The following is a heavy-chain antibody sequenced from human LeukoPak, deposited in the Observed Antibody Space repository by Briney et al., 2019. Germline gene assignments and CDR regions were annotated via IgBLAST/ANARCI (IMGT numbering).Heavy chain of an antibody. CDR3: ARGPGELDH. J-gene: IGHJ4*02. CDR2: IYSSGST. CDR1: GGSFSGYY. Sequence: SETLSLTCAVYGGSFSGYYWSWIRQPPGKGLEWIGRIYSSGSTTYTPSLKSRVIMSVDTSKNLIYLSLRSVTAADTAVYFCARGPGELDHWGQGTLVTVSS. V-gene: IGHV4-34*10. D-gene: IGHD3-10*01.